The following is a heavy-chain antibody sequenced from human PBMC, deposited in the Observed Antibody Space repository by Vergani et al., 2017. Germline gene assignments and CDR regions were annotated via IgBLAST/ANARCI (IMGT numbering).Heavy chain of an antibody. D-gene: IGHD1-26*01. J-gene: IGHJ1*01. Sequence: QVQLQESGPGLAKPSQTLSLTCTVSGGSISSDNYYWSWIRQPPGKGLEWIGYIYYSGFTYYNPSLKSRVSISVDTSKNQFSLKLSSVTAADTAVYYCARYSGGDSEYFQHWGQGTLVTVSS. CDR1: GGSISSDNYY. CDR3: ARYSGGDSEYFQH. CDR2: IYYSGFT. V-gene: IGHV4-30-4*01.